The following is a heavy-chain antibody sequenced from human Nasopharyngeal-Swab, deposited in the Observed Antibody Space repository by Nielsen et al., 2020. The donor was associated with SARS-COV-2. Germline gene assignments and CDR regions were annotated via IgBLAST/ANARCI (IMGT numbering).Heavy chain of an antibody. V-gene: IGHV3-23*01. CDR2: ISGSGGST. CDR3: ATQITMVRERILYY. D-gene: IGHD3-10*01. J-gene: IGHJ4*02. Sequence: GGSLRRSCAASGFTFSSYAISWVSQAPGKGLEWVSAISGSGGSTYYADSVKGRFTISRDNSKNTLYLQMNSLIAEDTAVYYCATQITMVRERILYYWGQGTLVTVSS. CDR1: GFTFSSYA.